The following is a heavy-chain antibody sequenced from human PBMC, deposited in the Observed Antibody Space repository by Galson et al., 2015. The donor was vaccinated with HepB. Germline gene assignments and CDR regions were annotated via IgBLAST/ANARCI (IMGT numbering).Heavy chain of an antibody. V-gene: IGHV1-18*01. CDR1: GYTFTSYG. CDR2: ISAYNGNT. CDR3: ARDLPSGSYGVSDY. J-gene: IGHJ4*02. D-gene: IGHD1-26*01. Sequence: SVKVSCKASGYTFTSYGISWVRQAPGQGLEWMGWISAYNGNTNYAQKLQGRVTMTTDTSTSTAYMELRSLRSDDPAVYYCARDLPSGSYGVSDYWGQGTLVTVSS.